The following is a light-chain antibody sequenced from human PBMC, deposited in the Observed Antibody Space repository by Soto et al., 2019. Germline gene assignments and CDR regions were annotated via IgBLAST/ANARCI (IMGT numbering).Light chain of an antibody. CDR1: QSLLHGTGNTY. CDR3: MQALSAPLT. CDR2: FAS. Sequence: LVMTQSPLSLPVTPGEPASISCRSSQSLLHGTGNTYLDWYVQKPGQSPQLLIYFASNRASGVPDRFSGSVLGTNFTLKISRVHTEDVGVYYCMQALSAPLTFGGGTKVEIK. V-gene: IGKV2-28*01. J-gene: IGKJ4*01.